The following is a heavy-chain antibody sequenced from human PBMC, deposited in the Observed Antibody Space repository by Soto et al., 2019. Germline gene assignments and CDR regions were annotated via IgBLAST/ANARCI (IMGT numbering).Heavy chain of an antibody. D-gene: IGHD3-22*01. V-gene: IGHV3-15*07. CDR2: IKSKTDGGTT. CDR1: GFTFSNAW. Sequence: GGSLRLSCAASGFTFSNAWMNGVRQAPGKGLEWVGRIKSKTDGGTTDYAAPVKGRFTISRDDSKNTLYLQMNSLKTEDTAVYYCTTDLIFSPDYDSSGYYVDYWGQGTLVTVSS. J-gene: IGHJ4*02. CDR3: TTDLIFSPDYDSSGYYVDY.